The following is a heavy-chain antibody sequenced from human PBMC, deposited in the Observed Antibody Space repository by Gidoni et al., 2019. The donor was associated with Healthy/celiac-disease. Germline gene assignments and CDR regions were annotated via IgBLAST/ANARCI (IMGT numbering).Heavy chain of an antibody. J-gene: IGHJ5*02. D-gene: IGHD6-13*01. CDR3: ARVHSSSWYTWFDP. CDR2: INHSGST. CDR1: GGSFSGYY. V-gene: IGHV4-34*01. Sequence: QVQLQQWGAGLLKPSETLSLTCAVYGGSFSGYYWSWIRQPPGKGLEWIGEINHSGSTNYNPSLKSRVTISVDTSKNQFSLKLSSVTAADTAVYYCARVHSSSWYTWFDPWGQGTLVTVSS.